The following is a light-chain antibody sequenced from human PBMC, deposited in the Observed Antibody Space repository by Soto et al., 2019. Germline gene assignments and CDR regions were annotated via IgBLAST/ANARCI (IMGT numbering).Light chain of an antibody. CDR3: QQVDTSHS. J-gene: IGKJ4*01. CDR1: QGMSSY. Sequence: IQVTQSPSSLSASVGDRITITCRVSQGMSSYLAWYQQKPGKAPKLLIYAAYTLQSGVPSRFSGGGSGPDFTLTISNLQPEDIATYYCQQVDTSHSFGGGTKGEIK. CDR2: AAY. V-gene: IGKV1-9*01.